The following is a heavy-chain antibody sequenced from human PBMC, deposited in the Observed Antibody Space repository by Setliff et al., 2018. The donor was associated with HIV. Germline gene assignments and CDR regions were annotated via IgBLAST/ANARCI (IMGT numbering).Heavy chain of an antibody. CDR3: AKGKAFVWFGELYARGYMDV. D-gene: IGHD3-10*01. CDR1: GFTFSSYA. J-gene: IGHJ6*03. CDR2: ISGSGGST. Sequence: GGSLRLSCAVSGFTFSSYAMSWVRQAPGKGLEWVSGISGSGGSTYNADSVKGRFTISRDNSKNTVYLQMNSLRAEDTAVYYCAKGKAFVWFGELYARGYMDVWGKGTTVT. V-gene: IGHV3-23*01.